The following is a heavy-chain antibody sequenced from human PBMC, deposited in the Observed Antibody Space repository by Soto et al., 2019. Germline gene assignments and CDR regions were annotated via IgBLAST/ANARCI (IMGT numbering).Heavy chain of an antibody. CDR1: GDSVGSDY. D-gene: IGHD6-13*01. CDR2: SNLSGST. CDR3: ARGSSEAAGILES. Sequence: QVQLQGSGPGLLKPSGTLSLTCTISGDSVGSDYWSCVRQPAGKGLEWIGRSNLSGSTNYNPSLKSRVTMSVDTSKNEFSLKLSSVTAADTAVYFCARGSSEAAGILESCGQGTLVIVSS. J-gene: IGHJ4*02. V-gene: IGHV4-4*07.